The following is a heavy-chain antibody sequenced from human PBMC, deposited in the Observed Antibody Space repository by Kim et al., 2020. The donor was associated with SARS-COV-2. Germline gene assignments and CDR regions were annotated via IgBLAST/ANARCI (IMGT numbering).Heavy chain of an antibody. J-gene: IGHJ4*02. CDR3: ARGYYYDSSVPYYFDY. CDR2: INAGNGNT. CDR1: GYTFTSYA. D-gene: IGHD3-22*01. Sequence: ASVKVSCKASGYTFTSYAMHWVRQAPGQRLEWMGWINAGNGNTKYSQKFQGRVTITRDTSASTAYMELSSLRSEDTAVYYCARGYYYDSSVPYYFDYWGQGTLVTVSS. V-gene: IGHV1-3*01.